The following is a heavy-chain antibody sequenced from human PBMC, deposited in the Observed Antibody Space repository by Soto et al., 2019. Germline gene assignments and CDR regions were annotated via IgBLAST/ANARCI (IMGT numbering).Heavy chain of an antibody. D-gene: IGHD1-26*01. V-gene: IGHV3-66*01. Sequence: HPGGSLRLSCAASGFTVSSNYMSWVRQAQGKGLEWVSVIYSGGSTYYADSVKGRFTISRDNSKNTLYLQMNSLRAEDTAVYYCARVGYSGSYYPLVWYYGMDVWGQGTTVTVSS. CDR3: ARVGYSGSYYPLVWYYGMDV. CDR1: GFTVSSNY. CDR2: IYSGGST. J-gene: IGHJ6*02.